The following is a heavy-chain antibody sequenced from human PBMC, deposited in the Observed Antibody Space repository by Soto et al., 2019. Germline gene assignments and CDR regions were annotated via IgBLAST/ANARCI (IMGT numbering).Heavy chain of an antibody. Sequence: SETLSLTCTVSGGSISSYYWSWIRQPPGKGLEWIGYIYYSGSTNYNPSLKSRVTISVDTSKNQFSLKLSSVTAADTAMYYCARAERAIFGVVHPPGDYYYGMDVWGQGTTVTVSS. J-gene: IGHJ6*02. CDR3: ARAERAIFGVVHPPGDYYYGMDV. CDR2: IYYSGST. V-gene: IGHV4-59*01. CDR1: GGSISSYY. D-gene: IGHD3-3*01.